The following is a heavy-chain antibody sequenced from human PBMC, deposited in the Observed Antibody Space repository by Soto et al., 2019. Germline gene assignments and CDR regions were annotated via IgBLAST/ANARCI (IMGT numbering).Heavy chain of an antibody. Sequence: ASVKVCCTASGDTFTSYDINWVRQATGQGLEWMGWMNPKSGNTGYAQKFQGRVTMTRNTSISTAYMELSSLRSEDTAVYYCARLAIWGDYYYYGMDVSGQRTTVTVS. CDR3: ARLAIWGDYYYYGMDV. CDR1: GDTFTSYD. CDR2: MNPKSGNT. V-gene: IGHV1-8*02. J-gene: IGHJ6*02. D-gene: IGHD3-16*01.